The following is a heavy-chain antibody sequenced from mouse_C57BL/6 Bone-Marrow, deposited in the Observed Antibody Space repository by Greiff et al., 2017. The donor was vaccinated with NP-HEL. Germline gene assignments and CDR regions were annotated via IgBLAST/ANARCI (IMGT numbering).Heavy chain of an antibody. CDR1: GFTFSSYG. Sequence: EVQVVESGGDLVKPGGSLKLSCAASGFTFSSYGMSWVRQTPDKRLEWVATISSGGSYTYYPDSVKGRFTISRDNAKNTLYLQMSSLKSEDTAMYYCARHTTVVAWFAYWGQGTLVTVSA. J-gene: IGHJ3*01. D-gene: IGHD1-1*01. CDR3: ARHTTVVAWFAY. V-gene: IGHV5-6*01. CDR2: ISSGGSYT.